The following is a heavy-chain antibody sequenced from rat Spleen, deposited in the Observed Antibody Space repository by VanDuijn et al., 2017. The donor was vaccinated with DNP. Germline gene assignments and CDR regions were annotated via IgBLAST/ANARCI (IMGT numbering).Heavy chain of an antibody. Sequence: EVQLVESGGGLVQPGRSLKLSCAASGFTFTNYGMAWVRQTPTKGLEWVASISTDDYNTYYRDSVKGRFTISRDNAKSALYLQMNSLRSEDTATYYCTREDWVLDYWGQGVMVTVSS. V-gene: IGHV5S13*01. CDR2: ISTDDYNT. CDR3: TREDWVLDY. CDR1: GFTFTNYG. J-gene: IGHJ2*01. D-gene: IGHD5-1*01.